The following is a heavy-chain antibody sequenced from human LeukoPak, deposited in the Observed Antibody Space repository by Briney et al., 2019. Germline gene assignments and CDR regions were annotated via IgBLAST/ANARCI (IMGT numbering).Heavy chain of an antibody. Sequence: PSETLSLTCTVSGASINSYYWSWIRQPPGKGLEWIGYIYYSGSTNYNPSLKSRVTISVDTSKNQFSLKLSSVTAADTAVYYCARGRSNFDYWGQGTLVTVSS. J-gene: IGHJ4*02. CDR2: IYYSGST. CDR1: GASINSYY. D-gene: IGHD5-24*01. V-gene: IGHV4-59*01. CDR3: ARGRSNFDY.